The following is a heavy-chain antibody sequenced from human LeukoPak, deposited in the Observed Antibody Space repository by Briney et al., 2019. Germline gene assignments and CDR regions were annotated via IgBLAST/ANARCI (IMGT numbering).Heavy chain of an antibody. D-gene: IGHD6-19*01. CDR2: IYYSGST. Sequence: SETLSLTCTVSGGSLSSYYWSWIRQPPGKGLEWIGYIYYSGSTNYNPSLKSRVTISVDTSKNQFSLKLSSVTAADTAVYYCTRLDLSSGWTVVGFWGQGTLVTVSS. CDR1: GGSLSSYY. J-gene: IGHJ4*02. CDR3: TRLDLSSGWTVVGF. V-gene: IGHV4-59*08.